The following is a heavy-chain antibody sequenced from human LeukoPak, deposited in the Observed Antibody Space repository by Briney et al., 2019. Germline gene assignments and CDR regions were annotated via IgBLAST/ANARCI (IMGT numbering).Heavy chain of an antibody. CDR2: ISSDTSYI. CDR1: GFTFSAYN. D-gene: IGHD5-12*01. Sequence: GGSLRLSCAASGFTFSAYNMHWVRQTPGKGLEWVSSISSDTSYIYYADSVKGRFTISGDSAKNSVYLQMNSLRVEDTAVYYCARDFRYAFDNWGQGTLVTVSS. CDR3: ARDFRYAFDN. J-gene: IGHJ4*02. V-gene: IGHV3-21*01.